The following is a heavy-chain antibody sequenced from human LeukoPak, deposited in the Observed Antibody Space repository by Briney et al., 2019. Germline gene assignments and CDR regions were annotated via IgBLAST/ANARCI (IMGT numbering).Heavy chain of an antibody. V-gene: IGHV3-21*01. CDR1: GFTFSSHS. D-gene: IGHD6-19*01. CDR3: ASGTGYSSGWYYFDY. Sequence: PGGSLRLSCAASGFTFSSHSINWVRQAPGKGLEWVSSISSSSSYIYYADSAKGRFTISRDNAKNSLYLQMNSLRAEDTAVYYCASGTGYSSGWYYFDYWGQGTLVTVSS. J-gene: IGHJ4*02. CDR2: ISSSSSYI.